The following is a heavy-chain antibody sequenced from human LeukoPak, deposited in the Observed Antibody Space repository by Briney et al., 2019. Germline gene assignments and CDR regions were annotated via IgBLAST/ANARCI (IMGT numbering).Heavy chain of an antibody. Sequence: GGSLRLSCAASGFAFSNYAMSWVRQAPGKGLEWVSGISSSGGSTYYADSVKGRFTISRDNSKNTLYLQMNSLRAEDTAVYYCAKDKCGGNCLQSFDYWGQGTLVTASS. CDR3: AKDKCGGNCLQSFDY. CDR2: ISSSGGST. V-gene: IGHV3-23*01. J-gene: IGHJ4*02. CDR1: GFAFSNYA. D-gene: IGHD2-21*02.